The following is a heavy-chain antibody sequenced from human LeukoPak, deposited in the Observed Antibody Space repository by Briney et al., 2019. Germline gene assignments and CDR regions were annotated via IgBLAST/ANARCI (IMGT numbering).Heavy chain of an antibody. D-gene: IGHD5-18*01. CDR1: GFTFSSYG. CDR3: AKDGTGYSYGLY. V-gene: IGHV3-33*06. J-gene: IGHJ4*02. Sequence: PGGSLRLSCAASGFTFSSYGMHWVRQAPGKGLEWVAVIWYDGSNKYYADSVKGRFTISRDNSKNTLYLQMNSLRAEDTAVYYCAKDGTGYSYGLYWGQGTLVTVSS. CDR2: IWYDGSNK.